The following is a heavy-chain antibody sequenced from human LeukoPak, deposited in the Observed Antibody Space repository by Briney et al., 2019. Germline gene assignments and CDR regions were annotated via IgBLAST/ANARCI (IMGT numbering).Heavy chain of an antibody. CDR1: GFTFSSYW. V-gene: IGHV3-7*01. J-gene: IGHJ4*02. CDR3: ARDSTIGKFDY. CDR2: IKQDGSEK. Sequence: GGSLRLSCAASGFTFSSYWMSWVRHAPGKGLEWVANIKQDGSEKHYVDPVKGRFTISRDNAKNSLYLQMNSLRAEDTAVYYCARDSTIGKFDYWGQGTLVTVSS. D-gene: IGHD3-9*01.